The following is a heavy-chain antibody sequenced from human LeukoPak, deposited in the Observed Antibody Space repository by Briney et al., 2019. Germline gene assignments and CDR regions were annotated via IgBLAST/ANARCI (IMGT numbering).Heavy chain of an antibody. CDR2: IYHSGST. CDR3: ASRPDIVVVVASYRVPFDI. Sequence: PSGTLSLTCAVSGGSISSSNWWSWVRQPPGKGLEWIGEIYHSGSTNYNPSLKSRVTISVDKSKNQFSLKLSSVTAADTAVYYCASRPDIVVVVASYRVPFDIWGQGTMVTVSS. D-gene: IGHD2-15*01. CDR1: GGSISSSNW. J-gene: IGHJ3*02. V-gene: IGHV4-4*02.